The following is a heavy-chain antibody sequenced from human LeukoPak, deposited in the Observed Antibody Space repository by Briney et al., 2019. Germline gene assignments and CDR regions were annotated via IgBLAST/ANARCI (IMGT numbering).Heavy chain of an antibody. CDR1: GFIFSSYS. CDR3: ARALLYSSSWAGVLDAFDI. D-gene: IGHD6-13*01. CDR2: ISSSSSYI. Sequence: GGSLRLSCAASGFIFSSYSMNWVRQAPGKGLEWVSSISSSSSYIYYADSVKGRFTISRDNAKNSLYLQMNSLRAEDTAVYYCARALLYSSSWAGVLDAFDIWGQGTMVTVSS. J-gene: IGHJ3*02. V-gene: IGHV3-21*01.